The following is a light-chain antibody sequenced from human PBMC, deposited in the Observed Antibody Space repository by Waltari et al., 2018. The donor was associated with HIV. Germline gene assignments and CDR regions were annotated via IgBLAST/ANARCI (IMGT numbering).Light chain of an antibody. J-gene: IGLJ1*01. Sequence: QSALTQPPSASGSPGQSVTISCTGTSSDVGGYNYVSWYQQHPGKAPKLMIYEVSKRPSGGPDRFSGSKSGKTASLTVAGLQAEDEADDYCSSYAGSNIYVFGTGTKVTVL. CDR3: SSYAGSNIYV. V-gene: IGLV2-8*01. CDR1: SSDVGGYNY. CDR2: EVS.